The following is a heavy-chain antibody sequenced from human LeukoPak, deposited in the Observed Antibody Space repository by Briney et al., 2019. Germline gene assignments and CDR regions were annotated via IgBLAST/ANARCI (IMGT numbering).Heavy chain of an antibody. CDR1: GFTFDDYG. CDR3: AKGRLGYCSSTSCWVYYYYGMVV. V-gene: IGHV3-43*02. Sequence: GGSLRLSCAASGFTFDDYGMHWVRQAPGKGLEWVSLISGDGGSTYYADSVKGRFTISRDNNKISLYLQMNSLRTEDSALYYCAKGRLGYCSSTSCWVYYYYGMVVWVQGTTVTVSS. J-gene: IGHJ6*02. CDR2: ISGDGGST. D-gene: IGHD2-2*01.